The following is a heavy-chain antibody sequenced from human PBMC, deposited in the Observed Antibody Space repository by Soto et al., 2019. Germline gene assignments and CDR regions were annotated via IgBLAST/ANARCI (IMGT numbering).Heavy chain of an antibody. CDR2: ISGSGGST. Sequence: GGSLRLSCAASGFTFSSYAMSWVRQAPGKGLEWVSAISGSGGSTCYADSVKGRFTISRDNSKNTLYLQMNSLRAEDTAVYYCAKAFPVIVVVPAAIFDYWGQGTLVTVSS. CDR3: AKAFPVIVVVPAAIFDY. V-gene: IGHV3-23*01. D-gene: IGHD2-2*01. J-gene: IGHJ4*02. CDR1: GFTFSSYA.